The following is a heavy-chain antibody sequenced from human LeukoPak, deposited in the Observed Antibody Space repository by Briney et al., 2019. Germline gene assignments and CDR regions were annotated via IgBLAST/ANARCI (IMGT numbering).Heavy chain of an antibody. Sequence: ASVKVSCKASGGTFSSYAISWVRQAPGQGLEWMGGIIPIFGTANYAQKFQGRVTITADKSTSTAYMELSSLRSEDTAVYYCARDRGRFPGYDTYFDYWGQGTLVTVSS. J-gene: IGHJ4*02. D-gene: IGHD5-12*01. V-gene: IGHV1-69*06. CDR1: GGTFSSYA. CDR3: ARDRGRFPGYDTYFDY. CDR2: IIPIFGTA.